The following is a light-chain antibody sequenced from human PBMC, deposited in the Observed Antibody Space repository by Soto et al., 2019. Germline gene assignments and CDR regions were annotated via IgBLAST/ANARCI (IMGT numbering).Light chain of an antibody. CDR3: SSYTTSSTLV. J-gene: IGLJ3*02. Sequence: QSVLTQPPSASGSPGQSVTISCTGTSSDVGGYNYVSWYQQHPGKAPKLMIFEVTYRPSGVSNRFSGSKSGSTASLTISGLQAEDEADYYCSSYTTSSTLVFGGGTKVTVL. CDR2: EVT. V-gene: IGLV2-14*01. CDR1: SSDVGGYNY.